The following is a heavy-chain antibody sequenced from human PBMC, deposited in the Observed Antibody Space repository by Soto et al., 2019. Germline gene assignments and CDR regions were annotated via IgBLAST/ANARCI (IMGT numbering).Heavy chain of an antibody. J-gene: IGHJ6*02. CDR3: AREGLTGTIGLYYYYGMDV. CDR2: IYYSGST. V-gene: IGHV4-59*01. Sequence: PSETLSVTCTVSGGSISSYYWSWIRQPPWKGLEWIGYIYYSGSTNYNPSLKSRVTISVDTSKNQFSLKLSSVTAADTAVYYCAREGLTGTIGLYYYYGMDVWGQGTTVTVSS. CDR1: GGSISSYY. D-gene: IGHD1-7*01.